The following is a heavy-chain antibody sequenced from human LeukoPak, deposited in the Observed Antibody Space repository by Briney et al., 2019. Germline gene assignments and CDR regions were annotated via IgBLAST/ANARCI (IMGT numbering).Heavy chain of an antibody. D-gene: IGHD3-10*01. J-gene: IGHJ6*03. Sequence: GESLKISCKGSEYSFTSYWIGWVRQMPGKGLEWMGVIHPVDSDTRYSPSFEGQVTISTDRSVNTAFLHWSSLKASDTAMYYCTRPTYYYHSSGPNYYMDVWGTGTPVIVSS. CDR1: EYSFTSYW. CDR3: TRPTYYYHSSGPNYYMDV. CDR2: IHPVDSDT. V-gene: IGHV5-51*01.